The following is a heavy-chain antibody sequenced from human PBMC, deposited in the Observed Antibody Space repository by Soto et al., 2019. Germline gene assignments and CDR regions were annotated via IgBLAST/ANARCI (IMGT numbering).Heavy chain of an antibody. CDR1: GYTFTSYD. V-gene: IGHV1-8*01. CDR2: MNPNSGNT. CDR3: ARDCELKNPYYYGMDV. J-gene: IGHJ6*02. D-gene: IGHD2-21*01. Sequence: ASVKVSCNASGYTFTSYDINWVRQATGQGLEWMGWMNPNSGNTGYAQKFQGRVTMTRNTSISTAYMELSRLRSEDTAVYYCARDCELKNPYYYGMDVWGQGTTVTVSS.